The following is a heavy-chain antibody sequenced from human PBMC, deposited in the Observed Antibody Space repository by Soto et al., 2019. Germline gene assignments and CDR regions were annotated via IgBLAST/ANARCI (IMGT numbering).Heavy chain of an antibody. CDR1: GFAFSTSW. V-gene: IGHV3-7*01. J-gene: IGHJ4*02. D-gene: IGHD4-17*01. CDR2: MKQDGSEI. Sequence: EVKLVESGGALVQPGGSLRLSCVDSGFAFSTSWMNWVRQAPGKGLEWVANMKQDGSEIYYVDSVKGRFTISRDNTRNSLYLQMNRLRDEDTGVYYCARGRDYGSNFDYWGPGTLVTVSS. CDR3: ARGRDYGSNFDY.